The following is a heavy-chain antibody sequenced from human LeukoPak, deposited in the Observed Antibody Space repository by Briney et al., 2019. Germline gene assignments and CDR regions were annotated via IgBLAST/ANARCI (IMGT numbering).Heavy chain of an antibody. V-gene: IGHV4-34*01. D-gene: IGHD3-22*01. CDR2: INHSGST. J-gene: IGHJ4*02. Sequence: SETLSLTCAVYGGSFSGYYWSWIRQPPGKGLEWIGEINHSGSTNYNPSLKSRVTISVDTSKNQFSLKLSSVTAADTAVYYCAIADSYDSSGYYYVWGQGTLVTVSS. CDR3: AIADSYDSSGYYYV. CDR1: GGSFSGYY.